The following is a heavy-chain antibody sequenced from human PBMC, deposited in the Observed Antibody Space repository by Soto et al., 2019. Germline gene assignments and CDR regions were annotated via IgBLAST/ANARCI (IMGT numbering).Heavy chain of an antibody. V-gene: IGHV4-39*01. CDR2: VYYRGRS. J-gene: IGHJ4*02. Sequence: PSETLSLTCPGSGGSVTNSSYYWGWIRQSPGKGLEWIGSVYYRGRSYSKSSVKSRVTISVDTSKNRFSLSLNSVTASDTAVYFCVSQRTTVPTRAYFDYWGPGALVTVSS. D-gene: IGHD4-17*01. CDR1: GGSVTNSSYY. CDR3: VSQRTTVPTRAYFDY.